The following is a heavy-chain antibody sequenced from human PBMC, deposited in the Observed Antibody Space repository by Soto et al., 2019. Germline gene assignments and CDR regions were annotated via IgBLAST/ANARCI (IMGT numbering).Heavy chain of an antibody. CDR3: AKDPSPSCGSDY. V-gene: IGHV3-23*01. D-gene: IGHD5-12*01. CDR1: GFTFSSYA. Sequence: EVQLLESGGGLVQPGGSLRLSCAASGFTFSSYAVSWVRQAPGKGLEWVSGFSGSGGNTYYPDSVKGRFTISRDNSKNALYLQMNSLRAEDTAVYYCAKDPSPSCGSDYWGQGTLVTVSS. CDR2: FSGSGGNT. J-gene: IGHJ4*02.